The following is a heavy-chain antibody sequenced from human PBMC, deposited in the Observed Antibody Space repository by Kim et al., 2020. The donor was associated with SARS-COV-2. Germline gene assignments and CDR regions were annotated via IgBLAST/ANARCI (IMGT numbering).Heavy chain of an antibody. J-gene: IGHJ4*02. V-gene: IGHV3-30*01. D-gene: IGHD4-17*01. Sequence: YYVDSVNGRFTISRDNSKNTLYLQMNSLRAEDTAVYYCARGATVGGHFDYWGQGTLVTVSS. CDR3: ARGATVGGHFDY.